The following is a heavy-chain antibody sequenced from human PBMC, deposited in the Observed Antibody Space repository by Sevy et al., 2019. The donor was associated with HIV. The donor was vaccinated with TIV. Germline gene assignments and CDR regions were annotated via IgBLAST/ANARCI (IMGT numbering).Heavy chain of an antibody. CDR1: GFTFGYFA. Sequence: GESLKISCEVSGFTFGYFAMSWVRQAPGKGLEWVSGISPNGATSHYAASVRGRFTISRDNSKNRMYLQMSSLRAEDKAQYYCAKGTSGWYVALDQWGQGTLVTVSS. CDR3: AKGTSGWYVALDQ. CDR2: ISPNGATS. D-gene: IGHD6-19*01. J-gene: IGHJ4*02. V-gene: IGHV3-23*01.